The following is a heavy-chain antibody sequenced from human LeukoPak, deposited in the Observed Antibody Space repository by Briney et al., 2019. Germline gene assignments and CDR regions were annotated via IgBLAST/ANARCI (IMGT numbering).Heavy chain of an antibody. Sequence: GGSLRLSCAASGFTFSAYSMNWVRQAPGKGLEWVSYITNTSSFIYYADSVKGRFTVSRDNAKKSLYLHMTSLRAEDTAVYYCTSAKSDYWGQGTLVTVSS. V-gene: IGHV3-21*05. J-gene: IGHJ4*02. CDR1: GFTFSAYS. CDR2: ITNTSSFI. CDR3: TSAKSDY.